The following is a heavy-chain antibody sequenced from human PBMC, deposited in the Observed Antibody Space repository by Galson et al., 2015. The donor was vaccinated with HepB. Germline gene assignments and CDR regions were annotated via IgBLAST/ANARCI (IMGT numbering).Heavy chain of an antibody. V-gene: IGHV3-21*01. CDR1: GFTFSSYS. Sequence: SLRLSCAASGFTFSSYSMNWVRQAPGKGLEWVSSISSSSYIYYADSVKGRFTISRDNAKNSLYLQMNSLRAEDTAVYYCARDLDYRGAFDIWGQGTMVTVSS. D-gene: IGHD3-10*01. J-gene: IGHJ3*02. CDR3: ARDLDYRGAFDI. CDR2: ISSSSYI.